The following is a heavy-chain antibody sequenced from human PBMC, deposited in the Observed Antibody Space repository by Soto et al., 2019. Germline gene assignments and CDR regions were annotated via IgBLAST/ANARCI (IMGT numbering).Heavy chain of an antibody. CDR3: SRHRRETGTYAQPLDY. CDR2: ISYGGST. J-gene: IGHJ4*02. CDR1: GGSISSTSYY. Sequence: SETLSLTCTVSGGSISSTSYYWGWVRQPPEKGLEWIGAISYGGSTYHNPSLRSRVTIFVDTSKSQFSLDLTSVTAADTAVYYCSRHRRETGTYAQPLDYWGQGTLVTVSS. D-gene: IGHD1-1*01. V-gene: IGHV4-39*01.